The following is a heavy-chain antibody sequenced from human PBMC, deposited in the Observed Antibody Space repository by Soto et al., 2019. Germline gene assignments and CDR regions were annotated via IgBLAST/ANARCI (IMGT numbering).Heavy chain of an antibody. Sequence: QVQLVQSGAEVKKPGSSVKVSCKASGGTFSSYAISWVRQAPGQGLEWMGGIIPIFGTANYAQKFQGRVTITADESTSTAYMEVSSLRAEDTAVYYCASEAVGATETEDYWGRGSLVTVSS. J-gene: IGHJ4*02. CDR1: GGTFSSYA. CDR2: IIPIFGTA. CDR3: ASEAVGATETEDY. D-gene: IGHD1-26*01. V-gene: IGHV1-69*12.